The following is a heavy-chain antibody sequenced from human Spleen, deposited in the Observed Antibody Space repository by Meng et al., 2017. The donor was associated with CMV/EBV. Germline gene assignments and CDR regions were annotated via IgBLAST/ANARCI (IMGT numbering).Heavy chain of an antibody. CDR1: GFTFSDYY. D-gene: IGHD3-3*01. Sequence: GESLKISCAASGFTFSDYYMYWVRQAPGKGLXWVSVIYSGGSTYYADSVKGRFTISRDNSKNTLYLQMNSLRAEDTAVYYCASSYDFWSGYSHWGQGTLVTVSS. V-gene: IGHV3-66*02. CDR2: IYSGGST. CDR3: ASSYDFWSGYSH. J-gene: IGHJ4*02.